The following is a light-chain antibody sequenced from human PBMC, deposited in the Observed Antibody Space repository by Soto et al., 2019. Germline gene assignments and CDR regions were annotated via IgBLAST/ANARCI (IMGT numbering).Light chain of an antibody. CDR3: SSYRSSTTFV. Sequence: QSALTQPASVSGSPGQSITTSCTGTSSDVGAYNYVSWYQQYPGRAPKVIIFEVRKRPSGVSTRFSGSKSGDTASLTISGLQAEDEADYYCSSYRSSTTFVFGTGTKVTV. J-gene: IGLJ1*01. CDR1: SSDVGAYNY. V-gene: IGLV2-14*01. CDR2: EVR.